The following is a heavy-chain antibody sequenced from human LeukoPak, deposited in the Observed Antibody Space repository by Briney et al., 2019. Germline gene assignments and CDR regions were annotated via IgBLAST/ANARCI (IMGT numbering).Heavy chain of an antibody. D-gene: IGHD1-7*01. Sequence: PSETLSLTCTVSGGSISSSSYYWGWIRQPPGKGLEWIGYIYYSGSTNYNPSLKSRVTISVDTSKNQFSLKLNSVTAADTAVYYCARELKVGNTGYYFDYWGQGTLVTVSS. CDR1: GGSISSSSYY. CDR3: ARELKVGNTGYYFDY. J-gene: IGHJ4*02. V-gene: IGHV4-61*05. CDR2: IYYSGST.